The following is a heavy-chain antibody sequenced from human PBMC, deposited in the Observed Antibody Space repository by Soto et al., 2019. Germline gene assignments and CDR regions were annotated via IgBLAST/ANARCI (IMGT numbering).Heavy chain of an antibody. Sequence: PGGSLRLSCAASGFSFINYAMTWVRLAPGKGLEWVSAISGSGDSTYYADSVKGRFTISRDNAKNSLYLQMNSLRAEDTAVYYFAREPTYYYDSSGYYREGFDYWGQGTLVTVSS. CDR3: AREPTYYYDSSGYYREGFDY. CDR1: GFSFINYA. CDR2: ISGSGDST. J-gene: IGHJ4*02. V-gene: IGHV3-23*01. D-gene: IGHD3-22*01.